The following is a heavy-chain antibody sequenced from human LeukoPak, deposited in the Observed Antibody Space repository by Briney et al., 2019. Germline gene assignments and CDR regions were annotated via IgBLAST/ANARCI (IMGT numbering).Heavy chain of an antibody. V-gene: IGHV1-2*02. J-gene: IGHJ4*02. Sequence: ASVKVSCKASGYSFTGYSIHWVRQAPGQGLEWMGWINPNSGVTNYAQNFQGRVTMTRDTSISTAYMELSRLRSDDTAVYYCARSRSGIVGATTVDYWGQGTLVTVSS. CDR3: ARSRSGIVGATTVDY. CDR1: GYSFTGYS. D-gene: IGHD1-26*01. CDR2: INPNSGVT.